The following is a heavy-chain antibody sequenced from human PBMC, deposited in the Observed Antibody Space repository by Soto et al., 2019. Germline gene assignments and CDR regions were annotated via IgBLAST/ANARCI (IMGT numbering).Heavy chain of an antibody. Sequence: ASVKVSCKASGYTFTSYDINWVRQATGQGLEWMGWMNPNSGNTGYAQKFQGRVTMTRNTSISTAYMELSSLRSEDTAVYYCANSSSWGGGMDVWGRGTTVTVSS. J-gene: IGHJ6*02. V-gene: IGHV1-8*01. D-gene: IGHD6-13*01. CDR2: MNPNSGNT. CDR1: GYTFTSYD. CDR3: ANSSSWGGGMDV.